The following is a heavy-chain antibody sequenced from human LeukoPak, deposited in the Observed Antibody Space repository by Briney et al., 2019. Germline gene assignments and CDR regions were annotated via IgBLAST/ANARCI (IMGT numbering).Heavy chain of an antibody. J-gene: IGHJ4*02. Sequence: GGSLRLSCAASGFTFSSYEMNWVRQAPGKGLEWVSAISGSGGSTYYADSVKGRFTISRDNSKNTLYLQMNSLRAEDTAVYYCARLNGYSSGWYDSIGYWGQGTLVTVSS. CDR2: ISGSGGST. CDR1: GFTFSSYE. CDR3: ARLNGYSSGWYDSIGY. D-gene: IGHD6-19*01. V-gene: IGHV3-23*01.